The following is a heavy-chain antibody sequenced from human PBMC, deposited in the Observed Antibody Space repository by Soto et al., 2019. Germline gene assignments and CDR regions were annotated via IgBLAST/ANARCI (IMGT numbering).Heavy chain of an antibody. CDR3: ARLFSNFRHFFDY. J-gene: IGHJ4*01. V-gene: IGHV4-38-2*01. CDR1: GDSISSGYY. D-gene: IGHD1-7*01. Sequence: SETLSLTCAVSGDSISSGYYWAWIRQPPGKGLEWIGSIYHSGTTYYNPSLESRVTISVETSKNQFSLKLTSVTAADTAVYYCARLFSNFRHFFDYWGHGTLVTVSS. CDR2: IYHSGTT.